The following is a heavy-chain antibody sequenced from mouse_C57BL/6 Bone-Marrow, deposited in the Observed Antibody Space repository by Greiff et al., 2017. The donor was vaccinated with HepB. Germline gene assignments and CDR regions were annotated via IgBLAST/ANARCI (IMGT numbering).Heavy chain of an antibody. CDR2: IDPSDSYT. J-gene: IGHJ4*01. V-gene: IGHV1-69*01. CDR3: ARPYSNLYAMDY. Sequence: QVQLQQPGAELVMPGASVKLSCKASGYTFTSYWMHWVKQRPGQGLEWIGEIDPSDSYTNYNQKFKGKSTLTVDKSSSTAYMQLSSLTSEDSAVYYCARPYSNLYAMDYWGQGTSVTVSS. D-gene: IGHD2-5*01. CDR1: GYTFTSYW.